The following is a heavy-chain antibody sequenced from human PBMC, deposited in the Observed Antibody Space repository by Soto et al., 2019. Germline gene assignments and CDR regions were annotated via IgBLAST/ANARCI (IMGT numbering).Heavy chain of an antibody. J-gene: IGHJ4*02. D-gene: IGHD1-1*01. CDR1: GGSISSGGYS. V-gene: IGHV4-30-2*01. CDR3: ARGVGRDGYNSRNYFDY. CDR2: IYHSGST. Sequence: QLQLQESGSGLVKPSQTLSLTCAVSGGSISSGGYSWSWIRQPPGKGLEWIGYIYHSGSTYYNPALKSRVTISVDRSKNQFSLKLSSVTAADTAVYYCARGVGRDGYNSRNYFDYWGQGTLVTVSS.